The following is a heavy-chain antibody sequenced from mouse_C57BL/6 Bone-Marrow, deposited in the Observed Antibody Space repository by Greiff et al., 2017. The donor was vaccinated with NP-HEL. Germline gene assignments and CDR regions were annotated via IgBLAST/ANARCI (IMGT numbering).Heavy chain of an antibody. CDR1: GFTFRSYG. D-gene: IGHD1-1*01. Sequence: EVHLVESGGDLVKPGGSLTLSCAASGFTFRSYGMSCFRQTPDKRLEWVATISSGGSYPYYPDSVKGRFTISRDNAKHTLYLQMSSLKSEDTAMYYCARQITTVVAPMDYWGQGTSVTVSS. CDR3: ARQITTVVAPMDY. V-gene: IGHV5-6*01. J-gene: IGHJ4*01. CDR2: ISSGGSYP.